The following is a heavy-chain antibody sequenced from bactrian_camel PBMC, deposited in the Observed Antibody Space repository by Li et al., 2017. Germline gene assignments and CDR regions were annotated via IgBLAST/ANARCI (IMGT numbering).Heavy chain of an antibody. CDR2: IYRDGGAT. D-gene: IGHD1*01. CDR1: GYTASINC. V-gene: IGHV3S53*01. CDR3: TAERRTLAPCGDAREYNI. Sequence: LVESGGGSVQAGGSLRLSCAASGYTASINCVGWFRRVGNEREGVASIYRDGGATHYADSVTGRFTVSQDAAKNTVYLQMNSLKPEDTAMYYCTAERRTLAPCGDAREYNIRGQGTQVTVS. J-gene: IGHJ4*01.